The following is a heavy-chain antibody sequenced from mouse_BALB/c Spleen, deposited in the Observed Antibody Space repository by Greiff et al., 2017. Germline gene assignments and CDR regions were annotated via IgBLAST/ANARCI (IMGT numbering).Heavy chain of an antibody. V-gene: IGHV5-17*02. CDR3: ARGHYGYLDY. CDR2: ISSGSSTI. D-gene: IGHD1-1*01. CDR1: GFTFSSFG. J-gene: IGHJ2*01. Sequence: EVQGVESGGGLVQPGGSRKLSCAASGFTFSSFGMHWVRQAPEKGLEWVAYISSGSSTIYYADTVKGRFTISRDNPKNTLFLQMTSLRSEDTAMYDCARGHYGYLDYWGQGTTLTVSS.